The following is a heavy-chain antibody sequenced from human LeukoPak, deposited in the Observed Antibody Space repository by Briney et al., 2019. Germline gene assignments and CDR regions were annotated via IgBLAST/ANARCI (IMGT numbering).Heavy chain of an antibody. Sequence: GGSLRLSCTASGFSFSAYAMYWVRQAPGKGPEWVALIRYDGINKYYGDSVKGRFTISRDNSKNMLYLQMNSLRAEDTAVYYCVKTGSGWYGDYWGQGARVTVSS. CDR2: IRYDGINK. D-gene: IGHD6-13*01. J-gene: IGHJ4*02. V-gene: IGHV3-30*02. CDR3: VKTGSGWYGDY. CDR1: GFSFSAYA.